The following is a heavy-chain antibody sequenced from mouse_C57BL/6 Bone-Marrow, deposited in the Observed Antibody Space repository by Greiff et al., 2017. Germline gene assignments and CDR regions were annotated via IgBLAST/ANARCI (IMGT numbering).Heavy chain of an antibody. D-gene: IGHD2-1*01. CDR2: IYPGSGNT. J-gene: IGHJ3*01. CDR1: GYSFTSYY. V-gene: IGHV1-66*01. Sequence: VQLQQSGPELVKPGASVKISCKASGYSFTSYYIHWVKQRPGQGLEWIGWIYPGSGNTKYNEKFKGKATLTADTSSSTAYMQLSSLTSEDSAVYYCARIYYGNYAFAYWGQGTLVTVSA. CDR3: ARIYYGNYAFAY.